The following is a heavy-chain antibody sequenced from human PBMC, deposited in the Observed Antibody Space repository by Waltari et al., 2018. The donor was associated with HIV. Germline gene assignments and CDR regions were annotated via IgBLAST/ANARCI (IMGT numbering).Heavy chain of an antibody. CDR2: IHDSGST. V-gene: IGHV4-31*02. Sequence: QVQLQESGPGLVKPSQTLSLTYIVSGGSISSGGYYWSWIRQHPGKGLEWIGYIHDSGSTYNNPSLKSRVTISVDTSKNQFSLNLTSVTAADTAVYYCARDGGIQLWFRGAFDVWGQGTMVTVSS. CDR1: GGSISSGGYY. D-gene: IGHD5-18*01. CDR3: ARDGGIQLWFRGAFDV. J-gene: IGHJ3*01.